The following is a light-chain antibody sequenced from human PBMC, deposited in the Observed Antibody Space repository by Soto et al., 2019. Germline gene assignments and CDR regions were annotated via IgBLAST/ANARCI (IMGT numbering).Light chain of an antibody. J-gene: IGKJ1*01. CDR3: QQYGSSRT. CDR2: GAS. V-gene: IGKV3-20*01. Sequence: ESGLTQSPGTVSLSPGERGTLSCRASQSVSRSYLAWYQQKPGQAPRLLIYGASSRATGIPDRFSGSGSGTDFTLTISRLEPEDFAVYYCQQYGSSRTFGQGTKVEIK. CDR1: QSVSRSY.